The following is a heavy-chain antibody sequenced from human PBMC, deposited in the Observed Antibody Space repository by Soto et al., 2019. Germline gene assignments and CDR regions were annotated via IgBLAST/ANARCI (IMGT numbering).Heavy chain of an antibody. CDR3: ARGYCSGGSCYYFDY. V-gene: IGHV1-18*01. Sequence: ASVKVSCKASGYTFTSYGISWVRQAPGQGLEWMGWISAYNGNTNYAQKLQGRVTMTTDTSTSTAYMELRSLRSDDTAVYYCARGYCSGGSCYYFDYWGQGTLVTVSS. J-gene: IGHJ4*02. CDR2: ISAYNGNT. D-gene: IGHD2-15*01. CDR1: GYTFTSYG.